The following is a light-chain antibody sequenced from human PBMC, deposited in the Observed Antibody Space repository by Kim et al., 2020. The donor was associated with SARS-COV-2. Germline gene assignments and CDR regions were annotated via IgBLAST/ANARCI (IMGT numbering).Light chain of an antibody. V-gene: IGLV2-11*01. CDR1: SSDVGGYNY. CDR2: DVS. CDR3: CSYAGSSTSVV. J-gene: IGLJ2*01. Sequence: QSVTISCTGTSSDVGGYNYVSWYQQHPDKAPKLMIYDVSKRPSGVPDRFSGSKSGNTASLTISGLQAEDEADYYCCSYAGSSTSVVFGGGTQLTVL.